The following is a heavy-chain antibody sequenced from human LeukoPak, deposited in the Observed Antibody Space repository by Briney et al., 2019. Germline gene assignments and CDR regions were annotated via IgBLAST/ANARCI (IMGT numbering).Heavy chain of an antibody. V-gene: IGHV3-33*01. J-gene: IGHJ4*02. CDR1: GFTFGSYG. D-gene: IGHD3-22*01. CDR3: VYYDSSGYYYG. CDR2: IWYDGSNK. Sequence: GGSLRLSCAASGFTFGSYGMHWVRQAPGKGLEWVAVIWYDGSNKYYADSVKGRFTISRDNSKNTLYLQMNSLRAEDTAVYYCVYYDSSGYYYGWGQGTLVTVSS.